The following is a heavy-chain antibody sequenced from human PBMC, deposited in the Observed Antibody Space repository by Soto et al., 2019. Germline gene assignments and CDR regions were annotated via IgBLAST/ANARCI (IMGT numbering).Heavy chain of an antibody. CDR2: IIPIFGTA. Sequence: QVQLVQSGAEVKKPGSSMKVSCKASGGTFSSYAISWVRQAPGQGLEWMGGIIPIFGTANYAQKFQGRVTITADESTSTAYMELSSLRSEDTAVYYCARRPLGGIVVVDAFDIWGQGTMVTVSS. D-gene: IGHD3-22*01. CDR3: ARRPLGGIVVVDAFDI. V-gene: IGHV1-69*01. CDR1: GGTFSSYA. J-gene: IGHJ3*02.